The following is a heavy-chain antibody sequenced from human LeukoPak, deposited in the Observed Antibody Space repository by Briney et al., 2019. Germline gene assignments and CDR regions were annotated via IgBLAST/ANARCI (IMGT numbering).Heavy chain of an antibody. V-gene: IGHV1-2*02. CDR2: INPNSGGT. D-gene: IGHD3-9*01. CDR3: ARDPTGGILTGYADY. Sequence: GASVKVSCKASGYTFTGYYMHWVRQAPEQGLEWMGWINPNSGGTNYAQKFQGRVTMTRDTSISTAYMELSRLRSDDTAVYYCARDPTGGILTGYADYWGQGTLVTVSS. J-gene: IGHJ4*02. CDR1: GYTFTGYY.